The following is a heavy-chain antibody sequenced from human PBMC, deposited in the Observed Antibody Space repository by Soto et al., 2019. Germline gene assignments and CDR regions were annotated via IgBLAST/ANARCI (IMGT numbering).Heavy chain of an antibody. D-gene: IGHD7-27*01. CDR2: ISWNSGSI. Sequence: GGSLRLSCAASGFTFDDYAMHWVRQAPGKGLEWVSGISWNSGSIGYADSVKGRFTISRDNAKNSLYLQMNSLRAEDTALYYCAKDTWDWGSSFDIWGQGTMVTVSS. J-gene: IGHJ3*02. V-gene: IGHV3-9*01. CDR1: GFTFDDYA. CDR3: AKDTWDWGSSFDI.